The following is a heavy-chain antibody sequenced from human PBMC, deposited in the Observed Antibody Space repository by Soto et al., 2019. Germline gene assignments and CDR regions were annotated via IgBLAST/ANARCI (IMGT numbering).Heavy chain of an antibody. D-gene: IGHD2-21*02. CDR1: GGSISRYY. Sequence: QVQLQESGPGLVKPSETLSLTCTVSGGSISRYYWSWIRQPPGKGLEWIGYMYNTGSTVYNPPFKSRVTISVDTSKNQFSLKLNSVTAADTAVYYCARDLWGYCGTDCYPLDVWGQRTTVTVSS. CDR2: MYNTGST. V-gene: IGHV4-59*01. CDR3: ARDLWGYCGTDCYPLDV. J-gene: IGHJ6*02.